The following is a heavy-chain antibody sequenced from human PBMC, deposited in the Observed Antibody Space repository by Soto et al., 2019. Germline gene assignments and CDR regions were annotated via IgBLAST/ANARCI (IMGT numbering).Heavy chain of an antibody. CDR1: GGSVSSGSYY. V-gene: IGHV4-61*01. Sequence: SETLSLTCTVSGGSVSSGSYYWSWIRQPPGKGLEWIGYIYYSGSTNYNPSLKSRVTISVDTSKNQFSLKLSSVTAADTAVHYCARGPVGATGDYWGQGTLVTVSS. CDR3: ARGPVGATGDY. D-gene: IGHD1-26*01. CDR2: IYYSGST. J-gene: IGHJ4*02.